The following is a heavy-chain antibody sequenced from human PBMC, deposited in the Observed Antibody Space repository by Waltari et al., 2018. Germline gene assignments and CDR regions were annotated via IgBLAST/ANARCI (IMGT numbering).Heavy chain of an antibody. CDR2: INHSGST. Sequence: QVQLQQWGAGLLKPSETLSLTCAVYGGSFSGYYWSWIRQPPGKGLEWIGEINHSGSTNYNPSLKSRVTISVDTSKNQFSLKLSSVTAADTAGYYCARGSRGGLRFDYWGQGTLVTVSS. CDR3: ARGSRGGLRFDY. J-gene: IGHJ4*02. CDR1: GGSFSGYY. V-gene: IGHV4-34*01. D-gene: IGHD5-12*01.